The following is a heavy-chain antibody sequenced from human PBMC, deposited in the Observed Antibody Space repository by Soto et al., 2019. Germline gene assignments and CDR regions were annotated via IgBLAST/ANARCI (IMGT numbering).Heavy chain of an antibody. CDR3: ARDGKDSSSSGLFWFDP. D-gene: IGHD6-6*01. J-gene: IGHJ5*02. V-gene: IGHV1-46*01. CDR2: INPSGGST. CDR1: GYTFTSYY. Sequence: ALVKVSCKASGYTFTSYYMHLVRQAPGQGLEWMGIINPSGGSTSYAQKFQGRVTMTRDTSTSTVYMELSSLRSEDTAVYYCARDGKDSSSSGLFWFDPWGQGTLVTVSS.